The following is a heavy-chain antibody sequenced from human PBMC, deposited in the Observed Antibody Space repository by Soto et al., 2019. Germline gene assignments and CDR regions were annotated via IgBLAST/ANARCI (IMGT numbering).Heavy chain of an antibody. V-gene: IGHV4-38-2*01. Sequence: SETLSLTCAVSGYSISSGYYWGWIRQPPGKGLEWIGSIYHSGSTYYNPSLKSRVTISVDTSKNQFSLKLSSVTAADTAVYYCARGYSSSWRRLGYYFDYWGQGTLVTV. CDR1: GYSISSGYY. D-gene: IGHD6-13*01. J-gene: IGHJ4*02. CDR3: ARGYSSSWRRLGYYFDY. CDR2: IYHSGST.